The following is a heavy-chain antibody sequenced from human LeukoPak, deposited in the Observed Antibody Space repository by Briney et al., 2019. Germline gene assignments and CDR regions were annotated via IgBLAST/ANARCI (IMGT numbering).Heavy chain of an antibody. Sequence: GGSLRLSCAASEFSVGSNYMTWVRQAPGKGLEWVSLIYSGGSTYYADSVKGRFTISRDNSKNTLYLQMNSLRAEDTALYYCAKGQWLVRYWGQGTLVTVSS. CDR2: IYSGGST. CDR3: AKGQWLVRY. D-gene: IGHD6-19*01. V-gene: IGHV3-66*01. CDR1: EFSVGSNY. J-gene: IGHJ4*02.